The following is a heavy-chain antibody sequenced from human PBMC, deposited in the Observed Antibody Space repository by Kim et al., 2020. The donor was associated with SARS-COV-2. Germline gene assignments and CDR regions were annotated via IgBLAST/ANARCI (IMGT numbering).Heavy chain of an antibody. Sequence: GGSLRLSCAASGFTFSSYAMRWVRQAPGKGLEWVSAISGSGGSTYYADSVKGRFTISRDNSKNTLYLQMNSLRAEDTAVYYCAKGTVGSSWYSLSFADYWGQGTLVTVSS. V-gene: IGHV3-23*01. J-gene: IGHJ4*02. CDR2: ISGSGGST. D-gene: IGHD6-13*01. CDR1: GFTFSSYA. CDR3: AKGTVGSSWYSLSFADY.